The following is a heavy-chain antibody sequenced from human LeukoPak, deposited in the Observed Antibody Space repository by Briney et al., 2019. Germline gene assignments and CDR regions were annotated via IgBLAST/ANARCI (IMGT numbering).Heavy chain of an antibody. CDR1: GGTFGSYA. D-gene: IGHD3-22*01. Sequence: SVKVSCKASGGTFGSYAISWVRQAPGQGLEWMGRIIPILGIANYAQKFQGRVTITADKSTSTAYMELSSLRSEDTAVYYCASPSSGYFRYFDYWGQGTLVTVSS. J-gene: IGHJ4*02. CDR3: ASPSSGYFRYFDY. CDR2: IIPILGIA. V-gene: IGHV1-69*04.